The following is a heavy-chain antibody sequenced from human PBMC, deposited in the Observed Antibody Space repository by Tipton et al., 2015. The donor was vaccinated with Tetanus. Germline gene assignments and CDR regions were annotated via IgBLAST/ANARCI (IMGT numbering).Heavy chain of an antibody. CDR3: AKGGDYDFWSGSVYYYYGMDV. CDR2: ISYDGSNK. V-gene: IGHV3-30*18. Sequence: SLRLSCAASGFTFSSYGMHWVRQAPGKGLEWVAVISYDGSNKYYADSVKGRFTISRDNSKNTLYLQMNSLRAEDTAVYYCAKGGDYDFWSGSVYYYYGMDVWGQGTTVPVSS. CDR1: GFTFSSYG. D-gene: IGHD3-3*01. J-gene: IGHJ6*02.